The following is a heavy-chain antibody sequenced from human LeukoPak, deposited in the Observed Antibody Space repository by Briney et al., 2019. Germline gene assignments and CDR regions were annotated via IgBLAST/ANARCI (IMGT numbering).Heavy chain of an antibody. J-gene: IGHJ4*02. V-gene: IGHV3-23*01. CDR2: ISGSGGST. CDR3: AKGVWYSGYAVDY. Sequence: PGGSLRPSCAASGFTFSSYAMSWVRQAPGKGLEWASAISGSGGSTYYADSVKGRFTISRDNSKNTLYLQMNSLRAEDTAVYYCAKGVWYSGYAVDYWGQGTLVTVSS. D-gene: IGHD5-12*01. CDR1: GFTFSSYA.